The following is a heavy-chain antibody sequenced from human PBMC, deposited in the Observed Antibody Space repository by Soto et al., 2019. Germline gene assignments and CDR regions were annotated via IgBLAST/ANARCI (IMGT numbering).Heavy chain of an antibody. CDR1: GFTFSNAW. D-gene: IGHD1-26*01. J-gene: IGHJ3*01. CDR3: ANRLGNYFLSGLPFDL. V-gene: IGHV3-15*01. CDR2: IKSKTDGGTT. Sequence: PGGSLRLSCAASGFTFSNAWMSWVRQAPGKGLEWVGRIKSKTDGGTTDYAAPVKGRFTISRDNFKSTLYLQMNSLRAEDTAVYYCANRLGNYFLSGLPFDLWGQGTMVTVSS.